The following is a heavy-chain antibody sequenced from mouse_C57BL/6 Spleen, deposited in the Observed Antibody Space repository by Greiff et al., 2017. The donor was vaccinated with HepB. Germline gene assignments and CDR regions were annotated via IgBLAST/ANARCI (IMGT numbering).Heavy chain of an antibody. D-gene: IGHD1-1*01. Sequence: VKVVESGPGLVAPSQSLSITCTVSGFSLTSYAISWVRQPPGKGLEWLGVIWTGGGTNYNSALKSRLSISKDNSKSQVFLKMNSLQTDDTARYYCARHYYGSSYGAAWFAYWGQGTLVTVSA. V-gene: IGHV2-9-1*01. CDR3: ARHYYGSSYGAAWFAY. CDR2: IWTGGGT. CDR1: GFSLTSYA. J-gene: IGHJ3*01.